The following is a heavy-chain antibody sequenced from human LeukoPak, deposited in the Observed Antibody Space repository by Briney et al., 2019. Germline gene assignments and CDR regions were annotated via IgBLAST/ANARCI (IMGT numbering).Heavy chain of an antibody. CDR2: IYYSGST. CDR3: ARDRGGPVAGTLSWDHYYHGMDV. D-gene: IGHD6-19*01. Sequence: SETLSLTCTVSGGSISSYYWSWIRQPPGKGLEWIGYIYYSGSTNYNPSLKSRVTISVDTSKNQFSLKLSSVTAADTAVYYCARDRGGPVAGTLSWDHYYHGMDVWGKGTTVTVSS. J-gene: IGHJ6*04. CDR1: GGSISSYY. V-gene: IGHV4-59*01.